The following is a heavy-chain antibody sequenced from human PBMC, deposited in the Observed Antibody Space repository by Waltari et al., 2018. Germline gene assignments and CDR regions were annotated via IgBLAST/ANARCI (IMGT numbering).Heavy chain of an antibody. Sequence: QVHLVQSGPEVKKPGASVKVSCKTSGYIFNDYYIHWVRQAPGQGLEFMGWINPNGGATFYAPKFRDRVTITTDASIITVYMHLTSLRFDDTALYYCARLSEFWGQGTLITVSS. V-gene: IGHV1-2*02. J-gene: IGHJ1*01. CDR3: ARLSEF. CDR2: INPNGGAT. CDR1: GYIFNDYY.